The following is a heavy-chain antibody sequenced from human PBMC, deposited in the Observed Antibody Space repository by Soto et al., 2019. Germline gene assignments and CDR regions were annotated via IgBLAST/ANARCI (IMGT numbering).Heavy chain of an antibody. CDR2: ISGTGGST. CDR3: AKEMTSGYYLFDY. CDR1: GCTFSSYA. V-gene: IGHV3-23*01. J-gene: IGHJ4*02. D-gene: IGHD3-22*01. Sequence: GGSLRLSCAASGCTFSSYAMSWVRQAPGKGLEWVSTISGTGGSTYYPDSVKGRFTISRDNSKNTVYLQMSSLRAEDAALYYCAKEMTSGYYLFDYWGQGTLVTVSS.